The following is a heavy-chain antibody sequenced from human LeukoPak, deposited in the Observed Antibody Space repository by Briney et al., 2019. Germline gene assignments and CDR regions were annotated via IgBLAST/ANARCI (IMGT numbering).Heavy chain of an antibody. CDR2: INWNSGSI. CDR3: AKAKYNRDAFDI. D-gene: IGHD1-20*01. CDR1: GFTFKDYA. J-gene: IGHJ3*02. V-gene: IGHV3-9*01. Sequence: GRSLRLSVAASGFTFKDYASHWFGQAPGKGLDWVSGINWNSGSIGYADSVKGRFTISRDNAKNSLYLQMNSLRAEDTALYYCAKAKYNRDAFDIWGQGTMVTVSS.